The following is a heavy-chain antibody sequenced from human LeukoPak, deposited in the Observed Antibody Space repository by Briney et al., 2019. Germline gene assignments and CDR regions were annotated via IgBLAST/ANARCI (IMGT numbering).Heavy chain of an antibody. V-gene: IGHV1-46*01. D-gene: IGHD3-22*01. CDR3: AREPTIVVVITTPDAFDI. Sequence: ASVKVSCKASGYTFTSYYMHWVRQAPGQGLEWMGIINPSGGSTSYAQKFQGRVTMTRDVSTSTVYMELSSLRSEDTAAYYCAREPTIVVVITTPDAFDIWGQGTMVTVSS. CDR2: INPSGGST. CDR1: GYTFTSYY. J-gene: IGHJ3*02.